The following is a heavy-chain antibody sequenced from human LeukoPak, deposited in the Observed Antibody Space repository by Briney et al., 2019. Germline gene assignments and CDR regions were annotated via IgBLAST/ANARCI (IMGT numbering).Heavy chain of an antibody. Sequence: PSETLSLTCAVYGGSFSGYYWSWIRQPPGKGLEWIGYIYYSGSTNYNPSLKSRVTISVDTSKNQFSLKLSSVTAADTAVYYCARLFTFDILTGYLYYGMDVWGQGTKVTVSS. CDR2: IYYSGST. CDR1: GGSFSGYY. V-gene: IGHV4-59*08. D-gene: IGHD3-9*01. CDR3: ARLFTFDILTGYLYYGMDV. J-gene: IGHJ6*02.